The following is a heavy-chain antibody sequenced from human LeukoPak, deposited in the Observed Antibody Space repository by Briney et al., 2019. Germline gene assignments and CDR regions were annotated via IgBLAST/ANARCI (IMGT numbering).Heavy chain of an antibody. V-gene: IGHV4-34*01. J-gene: IGHJ6*02. CDR1: GGSISSYY. CDR3: ARGPGWLTYYYYYGMDV. CDR2: INHSGST. Sequence: SETLSLTCTVSGGSISSYYWSWIRQPPGKGLEWIGEINHSGSTNYNPSLKSRVTISVDTSKNQFSLKLSSVTAADTAVYYCARGPGWLTYYYYYGMDVWGQGTTVTVSS. D-gene: IGHD6-19*01.